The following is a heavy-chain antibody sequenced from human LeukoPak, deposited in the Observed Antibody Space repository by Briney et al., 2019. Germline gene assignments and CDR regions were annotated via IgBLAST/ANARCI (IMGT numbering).Heavy chain of an antibody. CDR3: ARGRFCSNTSCYADY. CDR2: IYYSGST. Sequence: SETLSLTCAVSGGSFSGYYWGWIRQPPGKGLEWIGSIYYSGSTYYNPSLKSRVTISVDTSKNQFSLRLSSVTAADTAVYYCARGRFCSNTSCYADYWGQGTLVTVSS. V-gene: IGHV4-39*01. D-gene: IGHD2-2*01. J-gene: IGHJ4*02. CDR1: GGSFSGYY.